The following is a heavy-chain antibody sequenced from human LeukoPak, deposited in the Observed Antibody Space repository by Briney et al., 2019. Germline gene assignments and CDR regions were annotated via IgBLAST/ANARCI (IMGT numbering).Heavy chain of an antibody. J-gene: IGHJ5*02. CDR1: GGSFSGYY. V-gene: IGHV4-34*01. CDR2: INHSGST. Sequence: SETLSLTCAVYGGSFSGYYWSWIRQPPWKGLEWIGEINHSGSTNYNPSLKSRVTILVDTSKNQFSLILSSVTAADTAVYYCAISAAALFDPWGQGTLVTVSS. CDR3: AISAAALFDP. D-gene: IGHD6-13*01.